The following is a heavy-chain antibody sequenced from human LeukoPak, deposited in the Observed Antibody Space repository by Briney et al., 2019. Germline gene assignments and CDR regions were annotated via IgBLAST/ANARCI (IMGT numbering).Heavy chain of an antibody. CDR1: GVSISSYY. CDR3: ARAAVTTSRYFQH. D-gene: IGHD4-17*01. Sequence: SETLSLTCKVSGVSISSYYWSWIRQPPGKGLEWIGYIYNSGHTNYNPSLKSRVTISEDTSKNQLSLKLSSVTAADTAVYYCARAAVTTSRYFQHWGQGTLVTVSS. V-gene: IGHV4-59*01. CDR2: IYNSGHT. J-gene: IGHJ1*01.